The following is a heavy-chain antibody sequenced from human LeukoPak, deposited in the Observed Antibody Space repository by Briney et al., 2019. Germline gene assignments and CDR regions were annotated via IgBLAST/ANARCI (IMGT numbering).Heavy chain of an antibody. CDR3: ARGYYGSGSYYISWFDP. J-gene: IGHJ5*02. CDR2: IILILGIA. D-gene: IGHD3-10*01. Sequence: GSSVKVSCKASGGTFSSYAISWVRQAPGQGLEWMGRIILILGIANYAQKFQGRVTITADKSTSTAYVELSSLRSEDTAVYYCARGYYGSGSYYISWFDPWGQGTLVTVSS. V-gene: IGHV1-69*04. CDR1: GGTFSSYA.